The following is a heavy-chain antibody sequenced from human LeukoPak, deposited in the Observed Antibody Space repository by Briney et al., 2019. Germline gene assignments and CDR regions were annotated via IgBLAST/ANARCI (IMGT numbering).Heavy chain of an antibody. J-gene: IGHJ4*02. CDR3: ARGKGPIGY. Sequence: SVQFSSKASAYTFTGNYMHWVRQAPGQGLEWMGWINPNSGGTNYTQKLQGRVTMTRDTSISTAYMELSRLCSDDTAGYYCARGKGPIGYWGQGTLVTVSS. D-gene: IGHD2-21*01. CDR1: AYTFTGNY. V-gene: IGHV1-2*02. CDR2: INPNSGGT.